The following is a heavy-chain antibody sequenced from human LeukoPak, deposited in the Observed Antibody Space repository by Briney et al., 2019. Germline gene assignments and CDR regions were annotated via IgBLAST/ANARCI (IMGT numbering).Heavy chain of an antibody. J-gene: IGHJ5*02. CDR2: INPNSGGT. CDR1: GYIFTGYY. Sequence: GASVKVSCKASGYIFTGYYMHWVRQAPGQGLEWMGWINPNSGGTNYAQKFQGRVTMTRDTSISTAYMELSRLRSDDTAVYYCAREKGSARSYNWFDPWGQGTLVTVSS. D-gene: IGHD1-26*01. CDR3: AREKGSARSYNWFDP. V-gene: IGHV1-2*02.